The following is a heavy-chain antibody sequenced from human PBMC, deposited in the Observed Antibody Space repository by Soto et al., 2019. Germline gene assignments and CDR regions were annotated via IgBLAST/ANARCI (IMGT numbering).Heavy chain of an antibody. Sequence: SDTLSLTCTVSGDSIISYYWSWIRQTPGQGLEWIGYIFYFGSTNYNPSLKSRVTLSIDTSKNQLSLKLSSVTAADTAVYYCARHSPDFDWLSQFDYWGQGTLVTVS. CDR3: ARHSPDFDWLSQFDY. V-gene: IGHV4-59*08. D-gene: IGHD3-9*01. CDR2: IFYFGST. J-gene: IGHJ4*02. CDR1: GDSIISYY.